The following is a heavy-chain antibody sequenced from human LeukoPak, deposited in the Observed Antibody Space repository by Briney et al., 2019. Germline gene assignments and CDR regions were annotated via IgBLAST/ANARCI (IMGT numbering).Heavy chain of an antibody. D-gene: IGHD5-18*01. Sequence: ASVKVSCKASGYTFTGYYMHWVRQAPGQGLEWMGWINPNSGGTNYAQKFQGRVTMTRDTSISTAYMEPSRLRSDDTAVYYCARDRGYSYGYGVRWDYGGNSGLYYWGQGTLVTVSS. V-gene: IGHV1-2*02. CDR1: GYTFTGYY. CDR2: INPNSGGT. CDR3: ARDRGYSYGYGVRWDYGGNSGLYY. J-gene: IGHJ4*02.